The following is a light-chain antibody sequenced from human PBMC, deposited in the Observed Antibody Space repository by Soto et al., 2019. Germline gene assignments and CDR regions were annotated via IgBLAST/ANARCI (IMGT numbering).Light chain of an antibody. J-gene: IGKJ5*01. Sequence: AIQLTQSPSSLSASVGDSVTITCRATQDISNTLAWYQHKPGRGPTLLIFDASTLESGVPSRFTGSGSGTHLTLTISSLQPQDFATYICQQCKGYPITFGQGTRVEV. CDR3: QQCKGYPIT. CDR2: DAS. CDR1: QDISNT. V-gene: IGKV1-13*02.